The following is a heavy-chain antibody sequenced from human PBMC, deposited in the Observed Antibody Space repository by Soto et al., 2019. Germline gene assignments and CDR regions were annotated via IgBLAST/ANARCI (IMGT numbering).Heavy chain of an antibody. Sequence: GGSLRLSCAASGFTFSSYAMSWVRQAPGKGLEWVSAISGSGGSTYYADSVKGRFTISRDNSKNTLYLQMNSLRAEDTAVYYCATFGRDDTAISIDLWGQGTTVTVSS. V-gene: IGHV3-23*01. CDR3: ATFGRDDTAISIDL. CDR2: ISGSGGST. J-gene: IGHJ6*02. CDR1: GFTFSSYA. D-gene: IGHD5-18*01.